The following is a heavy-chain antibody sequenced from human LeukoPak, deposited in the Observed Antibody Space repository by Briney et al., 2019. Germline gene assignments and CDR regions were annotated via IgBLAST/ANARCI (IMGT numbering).Heavy chain of an antibody. CDR1: GYTFTGYY. Sequence: ALVKVSCKASGYTFTGYYMHWVRQAPGQGLEWMGRINPNSGGTNYAQKFQGRVTMTTDTSTSTAYMELRSLRSDDTAVYYCARDRGLYNWFDPWGQGTLVTVSS. J-gene: IGHJ5*02. V-gene: IGHV1-2*06. CDR3: ARDRGLYNWFDP. D-gene: IGHD2/OR15-2a*01. CDR2: INPNSGGT.